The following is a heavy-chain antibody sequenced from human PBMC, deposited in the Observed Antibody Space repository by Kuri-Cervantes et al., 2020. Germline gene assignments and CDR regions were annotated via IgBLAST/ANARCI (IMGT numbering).Heavy chain of an antibody. Sequence: GGSLRXXXAXXGXXXXSXSXNWVRQXPGKXLEXXXYIXXXSSTIYYAXSXKGRXTXSRDNAXXPLXLQXXXXRXEDTAXXFCARDHAAXGILNWFDPWGQGTLVTVSS. D-gene: IGHD6-13*01. CDR3: ARDHAAXGILNWFDP. CDR2: IXXXSSTI. J-gene: IGHJ5*02. CDR1: GXXXXSXS. V-gene: IGHV3-48*02.